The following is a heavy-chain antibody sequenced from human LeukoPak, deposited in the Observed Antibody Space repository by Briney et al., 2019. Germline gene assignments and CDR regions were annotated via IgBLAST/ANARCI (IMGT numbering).Heavy chain of an antibody. J-gene: IGHJ4*02. D-gene: IGHD1-26*01. CDR3: ARDSSGSSPNFDY. CDR1: GGTFNSNS. CDR2: TIRIANIT. Sequence: SVQLCCNASGGTFNSNSIAWGREAPGPGLEWMGRTIRIANITKNAQKFQGRVTFTADKSTSTAYTELSRLRSEDTAVYYCARDSSGSSPNFDYWGQGTVDSVSS. V-gene: IGHV1-69*04.